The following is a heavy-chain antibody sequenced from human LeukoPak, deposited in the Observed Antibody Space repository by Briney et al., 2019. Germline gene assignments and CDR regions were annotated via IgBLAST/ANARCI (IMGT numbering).Heavy chain of an antibody. Sequence: GGSLRLSCAASGFTFSSYSMNWVRQAPGKGLEWVSSISSSSSYIYYADSVKGRFTISRDNAKNSLYLQMNSLRAEDTAVYYCARASGNYAECGSWGQGTLVTVSS. J-gene: IGHJ5*02. CDR1: GFTFSSYS. D-gene: IGHD2-2*01. CDR2: ISSSSSYI. CDR3: ARASGNYAECGS. V-gene: IGHV3-21*01.